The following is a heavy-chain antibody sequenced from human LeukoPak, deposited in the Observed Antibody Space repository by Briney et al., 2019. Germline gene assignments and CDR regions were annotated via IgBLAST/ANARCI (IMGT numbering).Heavy chain of an antibody. CDR3: ARGARAGYNLEPFDY. CDR2: IYYSGST. D-gene: IGHD5-24*01. CDR1: GGPMSSYY. Sequence: SETLSLTCTVPGGPMSSYYWGWIRQPPGKGLDWIGYIYYSGSTKYNPSLKSRVTISVDTSKNQFSLKLSSVTAADTAVYYCARGARAGYNLEPFDYWGQGTLVTVSS. J-gene: IGHJ4*02. V-gene: IGHV4-59*08.